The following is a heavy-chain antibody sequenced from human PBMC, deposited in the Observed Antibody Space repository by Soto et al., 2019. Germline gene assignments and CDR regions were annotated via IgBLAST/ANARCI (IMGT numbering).Heavy chain of an antibody. CDR3: ARQSDQAMVTRAFDI. Sequence: QLQLQESGPGLVKPSETLSLTCTVSGGSISSSSYYWGWIRQPPGKGLEWIGSIYYSGSTYYNPSLKSRVTITVDTSKSRCSLKLSSVTAADTALYDFARQSDQAMVTRAFDIWVQGTMVTVSS. V-gene: IGHV4-39*01. D-gene: IGHD5-18*01. CDR2: IYYSGST. J-gene: IGHJ3*02. CDR1: GGSISSSSYY.